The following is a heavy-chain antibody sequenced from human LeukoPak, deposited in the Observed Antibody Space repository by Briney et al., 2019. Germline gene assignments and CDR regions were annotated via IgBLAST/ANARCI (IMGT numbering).Heavy chain of an antibody. CDR1: GYTFTNYY. D-gene: IGHD2-2*01. CDR3: ARSWYCSSTSCHRTDFDY. Sequence: GASVKVSCKASGYTFTNYYMHWVRQAPGQGLEWMGLINPSGGTTRYAQKLQGRVTMTTDTSTSTAYMELRSLRSDDTAVYYCARSWYCSSTSCHRTDFDYWGQGTLVTVSS. J-gene: IGHJ4*02. CDR2: INPSGGTT. V-gene: IGHV1-46*01.